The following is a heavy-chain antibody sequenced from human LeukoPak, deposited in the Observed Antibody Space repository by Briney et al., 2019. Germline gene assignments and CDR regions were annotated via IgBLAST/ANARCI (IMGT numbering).Heavy chain of an antibody. D-gene: IGHD7-27*01. CDR3: ARAITGDFHY. CDR1: GYTFTSYD. CDR2: MNPNSGNT. J-gene: IGHJ4*02. V-gene: IGHV1-8*03. Sequence: ALKVSCKASGYTFTSYDINWVRQATVQGLEWMGWMNPNSGNTGYAQKFQGRVTITRNTSISTAYMELSSLRSEDTAVYYCARAITGDFHYWGQGTLVTVSS.